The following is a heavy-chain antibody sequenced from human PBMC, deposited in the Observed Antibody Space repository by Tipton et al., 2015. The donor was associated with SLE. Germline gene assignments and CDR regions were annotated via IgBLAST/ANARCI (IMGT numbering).Heavy chain of an antibody. CDR2: VFRGGST. CDR3: ARVVTVGAAHYYDIDV. D-gene: IGHD2-21*02. V-gene: IGHV4-34*12. CDR1: GEALSGQY. J-gene: IGHJ6*02. Sequence: GEALSGQYWSWIRQPPGKGLEWIGEVFRGGSTNYSPSLESRVTITVDMSKNQFSLRLISVTAADTAVYYCARVVTVGAAHYYDIDVWGQGTRVTVSS.